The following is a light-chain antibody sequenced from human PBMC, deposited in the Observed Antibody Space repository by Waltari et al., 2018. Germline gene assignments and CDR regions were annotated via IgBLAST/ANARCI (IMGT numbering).Light chain of an antibody. J-gene: IGLJ1*01. CDR1: KLGVKY. CDR2: QDT. CDR3: QGWDSSTRYV. V-gene: IGLV3-1*01. Sequence: SYELTQPPSVSVSPGQTASITCSGAKLGVKYACWSQRKPGPSPVLVIYQDTQRPSGTPERFSGSSCGHTATLNSGGTQAMDEADYYCQGWDSSTRYVFGSGTKVTVL.